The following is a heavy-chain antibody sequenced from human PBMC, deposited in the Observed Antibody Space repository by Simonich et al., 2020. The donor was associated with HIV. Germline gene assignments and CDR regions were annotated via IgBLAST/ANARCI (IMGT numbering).Heavy chain of an antibody. CDR2: IYYSGIT. CDR3: ARDSTHSSGYNYYYHGMDV. Sequence: GPGLVKPSETLSRTFSGGSISSYYWSWIRQPPGKGLEWIGYIYYSGITNYNPSLKSRVTISVDTSKNQFSLKLTSVTAADTAVYYCARDSTHSSGYNYYYHGMDVWGQGTTVTVSS. V-gene: IGHV4-59*01. D-gene: IGHD3-22*01. CDR1: GGSISSYY. J-gene: IGHJ6*02.